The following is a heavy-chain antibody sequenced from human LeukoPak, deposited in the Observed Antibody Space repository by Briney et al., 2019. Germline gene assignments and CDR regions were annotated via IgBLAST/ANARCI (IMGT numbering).Heavy chain of an antibody. Sequence: PSETLSLTCTVSGGSISSGSYYWSWIRQPAGKGLEWIGRIYTSGSTNYNPSLKSRVTISVDTSKNQFSLKLSSVTAADTAVYYCARWIGGDFDWLSPDPNAFDIWGQGTMVTVSS. J-gene: IGHJ3*02. CDR3: ARWIGGDFDWLSPDPNAFDI. CDR1: GGSISSGSYY. D-gene: IGHD3-9*01. V-gene: IGHV4-61*02. CDR2: IYTSGST.